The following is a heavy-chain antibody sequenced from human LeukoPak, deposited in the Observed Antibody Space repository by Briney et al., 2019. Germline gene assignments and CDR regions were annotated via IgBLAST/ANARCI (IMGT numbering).Heavy chain of an antibody. D-gene: IGHD3-10*01. CDR2: ISGSSHST. Sequence: PGGSLRLSCAASGFTFSSYAVSWVRQAPGKGLELVSAISGSSHSTYYADSVKGRFTIYRDNSKNTLYLQMNSLRAEDTAVYYCAKDPYYGSGSYRSVDYWGQGTLVTVSS. V-gene: IGHV3-23*01. J-gene: IGHJ4*02. CDR3: AKDPYYGSGSYRSVDY. CDR1: GFTFSSYA.